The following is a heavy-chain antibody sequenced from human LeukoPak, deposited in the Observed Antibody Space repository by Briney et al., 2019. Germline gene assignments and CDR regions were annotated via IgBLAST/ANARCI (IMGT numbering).Heavy chain of an antibody. Sequence: SETLSLTCAVYGGSFSGYYWSWIRQPPGKGLEWIGEINHSGSTNYNPSLKSRVTISVDTSKNQFSLKLSSVTAADTAVYYCARGHHDFWGGYLDKFDYWGQGTLVTVSS. D-gene: IGHD3-3*01. CDR2: INHSGST. V-gene: IGHV4-34*01. J-gene: IGHJ4*02. CDR1: GGSFSGYY. CDR3: ARGHHDFWGGYLDKFDY.